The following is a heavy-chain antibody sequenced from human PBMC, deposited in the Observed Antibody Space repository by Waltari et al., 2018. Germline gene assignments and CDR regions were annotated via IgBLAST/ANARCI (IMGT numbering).Heavy chain of an antibody. V-gene: IGHV4-4*02. CDR3: AGDRAIGLFFDY. CDR1: GDSISGNYW. CDR2: VHHSGKT. J-gene: IGHJ4*02. Sequence: QVQLQEPGPGLVKPAGTLSPTCAVPGDSISGNYWWSWVRQSPAKGLECIGQVHHSGKTHYNPSLQSRVTISVDKPKNQFSLNLNSVTAADTAVYYCAGDRAIGLFFDYWGRGTLVTVSS. D-gene: IGHD2-2*01.